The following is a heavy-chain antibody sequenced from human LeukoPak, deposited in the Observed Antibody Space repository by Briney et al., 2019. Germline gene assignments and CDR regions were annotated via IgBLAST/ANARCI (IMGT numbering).Heavy chain of an antibody. CDR1: GFTFSSYG. V-gene: IGHV3-30*02. CDR2: IRYDGSNK. D-gene: IGHD3-10*01. CDR3: AKGRGDKVTMVRGVIIAPYYFDY. J-gene: IGHJ4*02. Sequence: GGSLRLSRAASGFTFSSYGMHWVRQAPGKGLEWVAFIRYDGSNKYYADSVKGRFTISRDNSKNTLYLQMNSLRAEDTAVYYCAKGRGDKVTMVRGVIIAPYYFDYWGQGTLVTVSS.